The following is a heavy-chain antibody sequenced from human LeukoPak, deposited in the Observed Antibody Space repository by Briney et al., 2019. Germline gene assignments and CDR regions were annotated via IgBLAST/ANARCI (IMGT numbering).Heavy chain of an antibody. Sequence: GGSLKLSCAASGFSLISYNMNWVRQAPGKGLEWVSSISSPSSHIYYADSVKGRFTISRDNAKNSLYLQMSSLRAEDTAVYYCARAPYDILTGYSPYYFESWGQGTLVTVSS. J-gene: IGHJ4*02. CDR1: GFSLISYN. CDR3: ARAPYDILTGYSPYYFES. D-gene: IGHD3-9*01. CDR2: ISSPSSHI. V-gene: IGHV3-21*06.